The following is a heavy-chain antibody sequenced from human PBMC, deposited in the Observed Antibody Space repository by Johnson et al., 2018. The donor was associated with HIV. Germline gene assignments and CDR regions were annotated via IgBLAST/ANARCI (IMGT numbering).Heavy chain of an antibody. CDR2: ISYDGSNR. V-gene: IGHV3-30*04. CDR1: GFTFRSYA. J-gene: IGHJ3*02. D-gene: IGHD3-10*02. CDR3: ARNPLFSAFDI. Sequence: QVQLVESGGGVVQPGRSLRLSCAASGFTFRSYAMHWVRQAPGKGLEWVAVISYDGSNRYYVDSVKGRFTVSRDNAKNSLYLQMNSLRAEDTAVYYCARNPLFSAFDIWGQGTMVTVSS.